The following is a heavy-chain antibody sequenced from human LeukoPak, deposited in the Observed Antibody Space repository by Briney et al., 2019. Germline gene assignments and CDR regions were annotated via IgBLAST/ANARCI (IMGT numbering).Heavy chain of an antibody. CDR2: IYSGGST. CDR3: ATYYYDSSGYYYPTDY. CDR1: GFTVSGNY. D-gene: IGHD3-22*01. J-gene: IGHJ4*02. V-gene: IGHV3-53*01. Sequence: GGSLRLSCAASGFTVSGNYMSWVRQAPGKGLEWVSVIYSGGSTYYADSVKGRFTISRDNSKNTLYLQMNSLRAEDTAVYYCATYYYDSSGYYYPTDYWGQGTLVTVSS.